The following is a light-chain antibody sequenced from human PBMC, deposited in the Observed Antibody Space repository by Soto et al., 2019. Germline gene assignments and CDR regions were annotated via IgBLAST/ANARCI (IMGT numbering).Light chain of an antibody. CDR1: SSDVGDYNY. J-gene: IGLJ2*01. V-gene: IGLV2-8*01. Sequence: QSALTQPPSVSGSPGQSVTISCTGTSSDVGDYNYVSWYQHQPDKAPKLMIYEVTKRPSGVPDRFSGSKSGNTASLTVSGLRAEDEADYYCSSYAGSNNFGVFGGGTKLTVL. CDR2: EVT. CDR3: SSYAGSNNFGV.